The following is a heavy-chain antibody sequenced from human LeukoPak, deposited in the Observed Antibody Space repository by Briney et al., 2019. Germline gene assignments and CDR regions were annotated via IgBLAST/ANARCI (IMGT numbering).Heavy chain of an antibody. CDR1: GFTFSNAW. V-gene: IGHV3-15*01. CDR3: TTLKYDFWSGYSYYFDY. CDR2: IKSKTDGGTT. Sequence: GGSLRLSCAASGFTFSNAWMSWVRQAPGKGLEWVGRIKSKTDGGTTDYAAPVKGRFTTSRDDSKNTLYLQMNSLKTEDTAVYYCTTLKYDFWSGYSYYFDYWGQGTLVTVSS. D-gene: IGHD3-3*01. J-gene: IGHJ4*02.